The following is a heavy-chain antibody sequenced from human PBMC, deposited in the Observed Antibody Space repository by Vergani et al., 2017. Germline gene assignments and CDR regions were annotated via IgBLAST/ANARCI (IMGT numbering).Heavy chain of an antibody. CDR1: GFTFSSYW. Sequence: EVQLVESGGGLVQPGGSLRLSCAASGFTFSSYWMSWVRQAPGKGLEWVANIKQDGSEKYYVDSVKGRFTISRDNAKNSLYLQMNSLRAEDTALYYCAKDKGGYNYVDYWGQGTLVTVSS. CDR2: IKQDGSEK. CDR3: AKDKGGYNYVDY. V-gene: IGHV3-7*03. D-gene: IGHD5-24*01. J-gene: IGHJ4*02.